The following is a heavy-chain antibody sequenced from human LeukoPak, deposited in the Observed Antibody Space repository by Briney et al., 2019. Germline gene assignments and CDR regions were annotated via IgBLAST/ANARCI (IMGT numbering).Heavy chain of an antibody. CDR1: GFTFRSYG. J-gene: IGHJ4*02. V-gene: IGHV3-33*01. D-gene: IGHD1-26*01. CDR2: IWYDGSNQ. CDR3: ARGDIVGATTTPFDY. Sequence: PGRSLRLSCAASGFTFRSYGMHWVRQAPGKGLEWVAVIWYDGSNQYYADSVKGRFTISRDNSKNTLYLQMNGLRAEDTAVYYCARGDIVGATTTPFDYWGQGTLVTVSS.